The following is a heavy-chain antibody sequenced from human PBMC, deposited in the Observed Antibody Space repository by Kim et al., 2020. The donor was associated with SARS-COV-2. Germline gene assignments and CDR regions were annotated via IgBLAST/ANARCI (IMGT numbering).Heavy chain of an antibody. CDR3: ARVSHYDGSLGYGMDV. Sequence: SETLSLTCTVSGGSISSGSYYWSWIRQPAGKGLEWIGRIYTSGSTNYNPSLKSRVTISVDTSKNQFSLKLSSVTAADTAVYYCARVSHYDGSLGYGMDVWGQGTTVTVSS. V-gene: IGHV4-61*02. J-gene: IGHJ6*02. D-gene: IGHD5-12*01. CDR1: GGSISSGSYY. CDR2: IYTSGST.